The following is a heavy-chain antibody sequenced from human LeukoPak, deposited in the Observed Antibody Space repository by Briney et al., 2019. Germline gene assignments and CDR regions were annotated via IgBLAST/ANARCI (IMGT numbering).Heavy chain of an antibody. CDR3: ARDRQLGSSGYYAAY. V-gene: IGHV1-18*01. D-gene: IGHD3-22*01. Sequence: GASVKVSCKASGYTFSSYGISWVRQAPGQGLEWMGWIRAYNGNTNYAQKVQGRVTLTTETSTSTAYMELRSLRSDDTAVYYCARDRQLGSSGYYAAYWGQGTLVTVSS. CDR1: GYTFSSYG. CDR2: IRAYNGNT. J-gene: IGHJ4*02.